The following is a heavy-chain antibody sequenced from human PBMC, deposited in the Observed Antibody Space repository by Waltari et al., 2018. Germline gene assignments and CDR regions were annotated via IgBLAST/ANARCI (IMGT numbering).Heavy chain of an antibody. CDR2: ISNDGSSI. CDR3: ARGDYGMDV. J-gene: IGHJ6*02. V-gene: IGHV3-30*04. Sequence: QMQLVESGGGVVQPGGSLRLSCSASGFPFSGYNMYWVRQAPGKGLEWVKLISNDGSSIHYADSVKARFFISRDNSKNALYLQLNSLRTDDTAVYYCARGDYGMDVWGQGTTVTVSS. CDR1: GFPFSGYN.